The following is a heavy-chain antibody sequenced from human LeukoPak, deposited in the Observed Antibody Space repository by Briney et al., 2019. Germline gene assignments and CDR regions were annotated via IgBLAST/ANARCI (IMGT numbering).Heavy chain of an antibody. CDR3: ARGGLFLYSYYYMDV. J-gene: IGHJ6*03. CDR2: ISAYNGNT. CDR1: GYTFTSYG. V-gene: IGHV1-18*01. Sequence: GASVKVSCKASGYTFTSYGISWVRHAPGQGLEWMGWISAYNGNTNYAQKLQGRVTMTTDTSTSTDYIELRSLRSDDTAVYYCARGGLFLYSYYYMDVWGKGTTVTVSS. D-gene: IGHD3-22*01.